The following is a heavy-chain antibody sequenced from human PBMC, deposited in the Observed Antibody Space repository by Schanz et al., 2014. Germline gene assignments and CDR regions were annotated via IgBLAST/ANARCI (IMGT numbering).Heavy chain of an antibody. CDR3: ARDSGSHYLVDY. Sequence: VQLVESGGGVVQPGRSLRLSCAASGFTFSSYGMLWVRQAPGKGLEWVSYISRSSSTIYYADSVRGRFTISRDNAKNSLYLQMNSLRAEDTAVYYCARDSGSHYLVDYWGQGTLVTVSS. D-gene: IGHD1-26*01. CDR1: GFTFSSYG. J-gene: IGHJ4*02. CDR2: ISRSSSTI. V-gene: IGHV3-48*01.